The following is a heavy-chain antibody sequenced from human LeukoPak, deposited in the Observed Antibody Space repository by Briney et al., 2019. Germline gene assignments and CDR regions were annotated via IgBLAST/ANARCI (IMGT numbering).Heavy chain of an antibody. CDR3: ARGGRKRTVPQPGDY. D-gene: IGHD1-1*01. CDR1: GGSFSGYY. J-gene: IGHJ4*02. Sequence: SETLSLTCAVYGGSFSGYYWSWIRQPPGKGLEWIGEINHSGSTNYNPSLKSRVTISVDTSKNQFSLKLSSVTAADTAVYYCARGGRKRTVPQPGDYWGQGTLVTVSS. CDR2: INHSGST. V-gene: IGHV4-34*01.